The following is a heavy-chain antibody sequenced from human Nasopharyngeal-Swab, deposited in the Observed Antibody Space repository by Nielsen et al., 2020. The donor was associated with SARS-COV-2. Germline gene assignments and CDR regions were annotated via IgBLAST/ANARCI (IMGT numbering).Heavy chain of an antibody. CDR1: GFTFSSYG. CDR3: ARKRPGVGEGSYYFDY. J-gene: IGHJ4*02. Sequence: GGSLRLSCAASGFTFSSYGMHRVRQAPGKGLEWVAVISYDGSNKYYADSVKGRFTISRDNSKNTLYLQMNSLRAEDTAVYYCARKRPGVGEGSYYFDYWGQGTLVTVSS. D-gene: IGHD1-26*01. CDR2: ISYDGSNK. V-gene: IGHV3-30*03.